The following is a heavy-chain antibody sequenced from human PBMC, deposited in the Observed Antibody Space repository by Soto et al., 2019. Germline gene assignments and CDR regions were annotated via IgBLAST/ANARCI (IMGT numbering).Heavy chain of an antibody. CDR3: ATQGFYRMGV. V-gene: IGHV4-4*02. CDR2: IHHSGAT. CDR1: GDSITGDNW. Sequence: QVQLQESGPGLVQPSGTLSLTCAVSGDSITGDNWWSWVRQPPGKGLEWIGEIHHSGATNYNPSLNRRVTISVDKSKNQFSLKLNSVTAADTAMFYCATQGFYRMGVWGRGTTVTVSS. J-gene: IGHJ6*02.